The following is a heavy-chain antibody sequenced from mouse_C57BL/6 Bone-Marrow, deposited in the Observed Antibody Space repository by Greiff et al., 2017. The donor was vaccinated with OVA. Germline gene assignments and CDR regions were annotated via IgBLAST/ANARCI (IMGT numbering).Heavy chain of an antibody. Sequence: QVQLQQSGAELVRPGTSVKVSCKASGYAFTNYLIEWVKQRPGQGLEWLGVINTGSGGTTYTEKFKGKATLTADKSSSTAYMKLSSLTSADSAVIFCSRDNYGSIYWYFDDWGTGTTVTVSS. CDR1: GYAFTNYL. D-gene: IGHD1-1*01. CDR2: INTGSGGT. CDR3: SRDNYGSIYWYFDD. J-gene: IGHJ1*03. V-gene: IGHV1-54*01.